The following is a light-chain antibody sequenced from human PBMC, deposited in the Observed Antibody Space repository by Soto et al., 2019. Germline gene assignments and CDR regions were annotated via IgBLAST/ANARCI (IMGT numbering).Light chain of an antibody. CDR1: QSVSRDY. Sequence: ETVLTQSPGTLSLSPGERATLSCRASQSVSRDYLAWYQQKPGQAPRLLIYGASSRATDISDRFSGSGSGTDFTLIIIRLEPEDSAVYYCQQYGSSPLTFGGGTKVEIK. CDR3: QQYGSSPLT. CDR2: GAS. J-gene: IGKJ4*01. V-gene: IGKV3-20*01.